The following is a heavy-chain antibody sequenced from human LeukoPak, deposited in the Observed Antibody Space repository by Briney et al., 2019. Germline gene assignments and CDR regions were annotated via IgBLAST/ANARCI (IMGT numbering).Heavy chain of an antibody. D-gene: IGHD3-22*01. CDR2: IYYSGST. J-gene: IGHJ4*02. CDR3: ARVVYDSSGYLPVEGY. CDR1: GGSISSSSYY. V-gene: IGHV4-39*07. Sequence: SETLSLTRTVSGGSISSSSYYWGWIRQPPGKGLAWIGSIYYSGSTYYNPSLKSRVTISVDTSKNQFSLKLSSVTAADTAVYYCARVVYDSSGYLPVEGYWGQGTLVTVSS.